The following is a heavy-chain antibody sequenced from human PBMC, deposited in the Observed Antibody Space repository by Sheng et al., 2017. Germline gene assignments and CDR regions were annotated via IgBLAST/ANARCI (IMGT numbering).Heavy chain of an antibody. Sequence: QVQLQESGPGLVKPSETLSLTCTVSGGSISSYYWSWIRQPPGKGLEWIGYIYYSGSTNYNPSLKSRVTISVDTSKNQFSLKLSSVTAADTAVYYCARPINVRLRTPEPDAFDIWGQGTMVTVSS. CDR3: ARPINVRLRTPEPDAFDI. J-gene: IGHJ3*02. CDR2: IYYSGST. V-gene: IGHV4-59*12. D-gene: IGHD3-16*01. CDR1: GGSISSYY.